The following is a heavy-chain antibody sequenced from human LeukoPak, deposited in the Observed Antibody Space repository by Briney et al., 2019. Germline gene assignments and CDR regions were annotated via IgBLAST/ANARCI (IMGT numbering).Heavy chain of an antibody. Sequence: GGSLRLSCTASGFTFSDYYMSWIRQAPGKGLEWISYISSSGSTVFYADSVKGRFTISRDDAENSRYLQMNSLRAEDTAVYYCARHRESRSSWYYFDYWGQGILVTVSS. D-gene: IGHD6-13*01. CDR1: GFTFSDYY. J-gene: IGHJ4*02. V-gene: IGHV3-11*01. CDR2: ISSSGSTV. CDR3: ARHRESRSSWYYFDY.